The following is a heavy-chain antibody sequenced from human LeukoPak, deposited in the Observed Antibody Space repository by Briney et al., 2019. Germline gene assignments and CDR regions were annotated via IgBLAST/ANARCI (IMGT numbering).Heavy chain of an antibody. Sequence: PSQTLSLTCTVSGGSISSGDYYWSWIRQPPGKGLEWIGYIYYSGSTNYNPSLKSRVTISVDTSKNQFSLKLSSVTAADTAVYYCARDRDYYDSSAIPGGMDVWGQGTTVTVSS. CDR3: ARDRDYYDSSAIPGGMDV. CDR2: IYYSGST. V-gene: IGHV4-61*08. CDR1: GGSISSGDYY. D-gene: IGHD3-22*01. J-gene: IGHJ6*02.